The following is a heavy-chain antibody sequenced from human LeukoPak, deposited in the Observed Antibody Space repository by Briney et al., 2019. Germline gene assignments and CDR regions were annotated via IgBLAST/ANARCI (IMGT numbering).Heavy chain of an antibody. CDR3: AGYSSSWYSPFDY. CDR2: ISGSGGST. J-gene: IGHJ4*02. Sequence: GGSLRLSCAASGFTFSSYAMSLVRQAPGKGLEWVSAISGSGGSTYYADSVKGRFTISRDNSKNTLYLHMNSLRAEDPAVYYCAGYSSSWYSPFDYWGQGTLVTVSS. V-gene: IGHV3-23*01. CDR1: GFTFSSYA. D-gene: IGHD6-13*01.